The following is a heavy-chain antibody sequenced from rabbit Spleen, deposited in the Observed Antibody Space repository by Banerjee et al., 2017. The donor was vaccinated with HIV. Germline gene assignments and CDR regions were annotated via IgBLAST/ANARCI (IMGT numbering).Heavy chain of an antibody. J-gene: IGHJ3*01. D-gene: IGHD6-1*01. CDR3: ARLDSGAYGYVYL. CDR1: GFSFSSSYW. Sequence: QEQLEESGGDLVKPEGSLTLTCTASGFSFSSSYWICWVRQAPGKGLEWIACIYTSSGGDTYYASWAKGRFTISKTSSTTVTLQMTSLTAADTATYFCARLDSGAYGYVYLWGQGTLVTVS. CDR2: IYTSSGGDT. V-gene: IGHV1S45*01.